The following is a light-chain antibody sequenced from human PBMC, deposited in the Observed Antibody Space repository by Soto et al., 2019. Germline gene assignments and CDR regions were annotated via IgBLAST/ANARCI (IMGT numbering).Light chain of an antibody. V-gene: IGKV4-1*01. J-gene: IGKJ3*01. CDR1: QSVLYRSDSKNY. CDR3: QQYYLAPLT. CDR2: WAS. Sequence: IVMTQSPDSLAGSLGERATINCKSSQSVLYRSDSKNYLAWYQLKPGQPPKLLIYWASARESGVPDRFSGSGSGTDFTLTISSMQAEDVAVYYCQQYYLAPLTFGPGTKVDIK.